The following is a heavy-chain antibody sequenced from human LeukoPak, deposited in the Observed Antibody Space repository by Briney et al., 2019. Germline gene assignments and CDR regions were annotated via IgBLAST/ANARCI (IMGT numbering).Heavy chain of an antibody. D-gene: IGHD2-2*01. CDR2: IIPIFGTA. CDR1: GGTFSSYA. V-gene: IGHV1-69*01. J-gene: IGHJ4*02. Sequence: GSSVKVSCKASGGTFSSYAISWVRQAPGRGLEWMGGIIPIFGTANYAQKFQGRVTITADESTSTAYMELSSLRSEDTAVYYCARVQKYCSSTSCHKPFDYWGQGTLVTVSS. CDR3: ARVQKYCSSTSCHKPFDY.